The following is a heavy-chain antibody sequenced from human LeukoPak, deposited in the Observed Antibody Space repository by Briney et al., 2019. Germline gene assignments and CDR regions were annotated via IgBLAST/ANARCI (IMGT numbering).Heavy chain of an antibody. J-gene: IGHJ4*02. CDR1: GFTFSSYS. V-gene: IGHV3-23*01. CDR3: AKVGLVRPISYYDILTGYYIVDY. CDR2: ISGSGGST. D-gene: IGHD3-9*01. Sequence: PGGSLRLSCAASGFTFSSYSMNWVRQAPGKGLEWVSAISGSGGSTYYADSVKGRFTISRDNSKNTLYLQMNSLRAEDTAVYYCAKVGLVRPISYYDILTGYYIVDYWGQGTLVTVSS.